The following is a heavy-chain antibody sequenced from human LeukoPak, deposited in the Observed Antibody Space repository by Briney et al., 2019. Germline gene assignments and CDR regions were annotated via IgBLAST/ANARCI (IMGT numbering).Heavy chain of an antibody. CDR2: ISYDGSNK. D-gene: IGHD6-19*01. J-gene: IGHJ4*02. V-gene: IGHV3-30*04. CDR1: GFTFSSYA. Sequence: GGSLRLSCAASGFTFSSYAMHWVRQAPGKGLERVAVISYDGSNKYYADSVKGRFTISRDNSKNTLYLQMNSLRAEDTAVYYCARDPPPGRIAVAGLFDYWGQGTLVTVSS. CDR3: ARDPPPGRIAVAGLFDY.